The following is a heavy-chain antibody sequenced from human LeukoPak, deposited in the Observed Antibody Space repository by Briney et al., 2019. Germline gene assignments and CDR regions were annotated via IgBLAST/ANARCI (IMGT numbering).Heavy chain of an antibody. J-gene: IGHJ4*02. CDR1: GGSISSSSYY. V-gene: IGHV4-39*01. CDR2: IYYSGST. D-gene: IGHD6-19*01. Sequence: SETLSLTCTVSGGSISSSSYYWGWIRQPPGKGLGWIGSIYYSGSTYYNPSLKSRVTISVDTSKNQFSLKLSSVTAADTAVYYCARHGWSSGWLDYWGQGTLVTVSS. CDR3: ARHGWSSGWLDY.